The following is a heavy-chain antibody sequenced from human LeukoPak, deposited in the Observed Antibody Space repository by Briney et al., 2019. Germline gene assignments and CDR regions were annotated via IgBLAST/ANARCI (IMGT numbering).Heavy chain of an antibody. CDR3: ARDSSGWYHWFDP. D-gene: IGHD6-19*01. Sequence: GGSLRLSCAASGFIFSSYEMHWVRQAPGKGLEWVSYISSSGTTIYYADSVKGRFTISRDNNKNSLHLQMNSLRVEGTAIYYCARDSSGWYHWFDPWGQGTLVTVSS. CDR1: GFIFSSYE. CDR2: ISSSGTTI. V-gene: IGHV3-48*03. J-gene: IGHJ5*02.